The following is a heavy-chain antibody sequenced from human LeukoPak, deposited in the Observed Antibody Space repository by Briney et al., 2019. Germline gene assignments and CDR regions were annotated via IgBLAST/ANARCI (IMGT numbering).Heavy chain of an antibody. V-gene: IGHV4-61*01. Sequence: SETLSLTCIVSGGSVSSGSYYWSWIRQPPGKGLEWIGYIYYSGSTNYNPSLKSRVTISVDTSKNQFFLKLSSVTAADTAVYYCASGIVGATYGSIDIWGQGTMVTVSS. CDR2: IYYSGST. J-gene: IGHJ3*02. CDR3: ASGIVGATYGSIDI. D-gene: IGHD1-26*01. CDR1: GGSVSSGSYY.